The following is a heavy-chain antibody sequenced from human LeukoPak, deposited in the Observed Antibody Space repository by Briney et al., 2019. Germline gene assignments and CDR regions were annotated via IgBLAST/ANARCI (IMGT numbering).Heavy chain of an antibody. D-gene: IGHD3-10*01. CDR2: IIPIFGTA. Sequence: GASVKVSCKASGGTFSSYAISWVRQAPGQGLEWMGGIIPIFGTANYAQKFRGRVTITADESTSTAYMELSSLRSEDTAVYYCAREGITMVRGVIIPSQNFDYWGQGTLVTVSS. CDR1: GGTFSSYA. V-gene: IGHV1-69*13. J-gene: IGHJ4*02. CDR3: AREGITMVRGVIIPSQNFDY.